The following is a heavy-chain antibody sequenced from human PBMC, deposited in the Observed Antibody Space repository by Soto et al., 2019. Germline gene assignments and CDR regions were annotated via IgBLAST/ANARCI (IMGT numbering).Heavy chain of an antibody. Sequence: GESLKISCKASGYTFTSYWIGWVRQMPGKGLEWMSIIYTSNSETRFSPSFQGQVTLSDDKSIFSAYMQVSSLKASDTAIYYCARQSYLYDTYSFGYWGQGXLVTVYS. CDR1: GYTFTSYW. CDR2: IYTSNSET. V-gene: IGHV5-51*01. D-gene: IGHD3-22*01. CDR3: ARQSYLYDTYSFGY. J-gene: IGHJ4*02.